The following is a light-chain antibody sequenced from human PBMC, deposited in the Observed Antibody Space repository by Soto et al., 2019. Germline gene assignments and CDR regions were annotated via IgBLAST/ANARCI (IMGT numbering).Light chain of an antibody. CDR3: QQFGNSPFT. CDR1: ESVSSN. Sequence: EIVMTQSPVTLSLSPGERATLSCRAGESVSSNLAWYQQKPGQAPRLLIYDASSRATGIPDRFSGSGSGTDFTLSISRLEPEDFAVYYCQQFGNSPFTFGGGTKVDIK. V-gene: IGKV3-20*01. CDR2: DAS. J-gene: IGKJ4*01.